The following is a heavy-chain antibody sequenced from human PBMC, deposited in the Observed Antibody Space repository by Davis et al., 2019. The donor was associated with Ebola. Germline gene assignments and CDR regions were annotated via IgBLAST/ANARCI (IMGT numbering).Heavy chain of an antibody. CDR2: ISGSGGST. J-gene: IGHJ3*02. Sequence: PGGSLRLSCAASGFTFSSYAMSWVRQAPGKGLEWVSAISGSGGSTYYADSVKGRFTISRDNSKNTLYLQMNSLRAEDTAVYYCAKDSHILTGYYKGSWDDAFDIWGQGTMVTVSS. V-gene: IGHV3-23*01. D-gene: IGHD3-9*01. CDR3: AKDSHILTGYYKGSWDDAFDI. CDR1: GFTFSSYA.